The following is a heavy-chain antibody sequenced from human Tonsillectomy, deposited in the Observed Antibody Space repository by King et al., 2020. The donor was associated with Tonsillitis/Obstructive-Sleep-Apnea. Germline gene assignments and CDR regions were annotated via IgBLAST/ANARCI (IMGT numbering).Heavy chain of an antibody. V-gene: IGHV3-53*01. D-gene: IGHD3-22*01. CDR2: IYSGGST. CDR3: ASRPYYDSSGYFDAFDI. J-gene: IGHJ3*02. CDR1: GFTVSSNY. Sequence: VQLVQSGGGLIQPGGSLRLSCAASGFTVSSNYMSWVRQAPGKGLEWVSVIYSGGSTYYADSVKGRFTISRDNSKNTLYLQMNSQRAEDTAVYYCASRPYYDSSGYFDAFDIWGQGTMVTVSS.